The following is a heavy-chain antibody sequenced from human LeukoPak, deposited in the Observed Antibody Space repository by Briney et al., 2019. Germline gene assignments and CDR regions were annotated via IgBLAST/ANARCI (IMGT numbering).Heavy chain of an antibody. Sequence: SETLSLTCAVYGGSFSGYYWSWIRQPPGKGLEWIGYIYYSGSTNYNPSLKSRVTISVDTSKNQFSLKLSSVTAADTAVYYCARDSYYDSSGYSHWGQGTLVTVSS. CDR2: IYYSGST. V-gene: IGHV4-59*01. CDR3: ARDSYYDSSGYSH. CDR1: GGSFSGYY. D-gene: IGHD3-22*01. J-gene: IGHJ1*01.